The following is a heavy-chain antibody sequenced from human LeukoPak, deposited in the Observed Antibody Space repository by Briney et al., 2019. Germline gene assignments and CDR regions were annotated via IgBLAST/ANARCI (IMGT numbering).Heavy chain of an antibody. J-gene: IGHJ4*02. CDR3: TRSTRMTNPDY. V-gene: IGHV3-53*01. CDR1: GFTVSSNS. D-gene: IGHD4-11*01. Sequence: GGSLRLSCTVSGFTVSSNSMSWVRQAPGKGLEWVSFIYSDNTHYSDSVKGRFTISRDNSKNTLYLQMNSLRAEDTAVYYCTRSTRMTNPDYWGQGTQVTVSS. CDR2: IYSDNT.